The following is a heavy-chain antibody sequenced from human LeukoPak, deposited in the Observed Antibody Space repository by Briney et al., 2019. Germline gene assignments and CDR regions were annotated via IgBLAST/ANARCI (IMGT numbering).Heavy chain of an antibody. D-gene: IGHD4-17*01. V-gene: IGHV1-18*01. J-gene: IGHJ5*02. CDR3: AREGYGDHGWFDP. CDR2: ISTYNGNT. CDR1: GYTFNSYG. Sequence: GASVKVSCKASGYTFNSYGLNWVRQAPGQGLEWIGWISTYNGNTNYAQKLQGRVTMTTDTSTSTAYMELRSLRSDDTAVYYCAREGYGDHGWFDPWGQGTLVTVSS.